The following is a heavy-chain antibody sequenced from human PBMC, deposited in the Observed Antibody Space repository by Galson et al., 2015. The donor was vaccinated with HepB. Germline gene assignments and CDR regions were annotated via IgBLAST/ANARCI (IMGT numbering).Heavy chain of an antibody. V-gene: IGHV3-33*01. Sequence: SLRLSCAASGFTFSSYGMHWVRQAPGKGLEWVAVIWYDGSNKYYADSVKGRFTISRDNSKNSLYLQMNSLGVKDTAVYYCARSFRGVYSIDAFDIWGQGTMVTVSS. CDR3: ARSFRGVYSIDAFDI. CDR1: GFTFSSYG. CDR2: IWYDGSNK. D-gene: IGHD3-10*01. J-gene: IGHJ3*02.